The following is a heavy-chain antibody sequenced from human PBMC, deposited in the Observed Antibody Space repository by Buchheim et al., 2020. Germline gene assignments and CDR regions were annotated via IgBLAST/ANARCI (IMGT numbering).Heavy chain of an antibody. V-gene: IGHV4-59*01. CDR2: IYYSGST. D-gene: IGHD3-10*01. J-gene: IGHJ6*02. CDR3: ARSKNYYGSGSYIIFGMDV. Sequence: QVQLQESGPGLVKPSETLSLTCTVSGASISSYYWSWIRQPPGKGLEWIGYIYYSGSTNYNPSLKSRVTISVDTSKNQLSLKLSSVTAADTAVYYCARSKNYYGSGSYIIFGMDVWGQGTT. CDR1: GASISSYY.